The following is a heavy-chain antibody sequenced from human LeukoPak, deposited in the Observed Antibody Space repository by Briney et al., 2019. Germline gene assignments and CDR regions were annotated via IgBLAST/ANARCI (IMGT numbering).Heavy chain of an antibody. V-gene: IGHV1-24*01. CDR3: ATDDPRLRFLEWLS. J-gene: IGHJ4*02. CDR1: GYTLTELS. D-gene: IGHD3-3*01. CDR2: FDPEDGET. Sequence: ASVKVSCKVSGYTLTELSMHWVRQAPGKGLEWMGGFDPEDGETIYAQKFQGRVTMTEDTSTDTAYVELSSLRSEDTAVYYCATDDPRLRFLEWLSWGQGTLVTVSS.